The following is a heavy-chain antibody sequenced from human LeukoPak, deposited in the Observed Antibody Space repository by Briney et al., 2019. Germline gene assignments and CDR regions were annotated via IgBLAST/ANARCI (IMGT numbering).Heavy chain of an antibody. CDR3: AKESPYAVGGTGRIYYFDY. V-gene: IGHV3-23*01. J-gene: IGHJ4*02. CDR1: GFTFSNYA. CDR2: ISNSGRT. D-gene: IGHD1-26*01. Sequence: GGSLRLSCAASGFTFSNYAISWVRQAPGKGLEWVSAISNSGRTYYADSVKGRFTISRDNSQNTLHLQMNSLRAEDTAVYYCAKESPYAVGGTGRIYYFDYWGQGALVTVSS.